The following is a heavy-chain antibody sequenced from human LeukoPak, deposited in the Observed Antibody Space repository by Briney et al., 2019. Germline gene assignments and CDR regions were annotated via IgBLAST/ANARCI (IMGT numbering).Heavy chain of an antibody. V-gene: IGHV3-48*01. CDR1: GFTFSTYS. D-gene: IGHD6-13*01. CDR3: AKAGYSGSWYDY. J-gene: IGHJ4*02. Sequence: GGSLRLSCAASGFTFSTYSMNWVRQAPGKGLEWVSDISRSSNTIYYADSVKGRFTISRDNAKNSLYLQMNSLRAEDTAMYYCAKAGYSGSWYDYWGQGTLVTVSS. CDR2: ISRSSNTI.